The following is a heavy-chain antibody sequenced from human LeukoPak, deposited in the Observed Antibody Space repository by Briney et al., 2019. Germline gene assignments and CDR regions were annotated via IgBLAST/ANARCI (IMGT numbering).Heavy chain of an antibody. CDR3: ARVATLFYYYMDV. Sequence: ASVKVSCKASGYTFTSYDINWVRQATGQGREWMGWMNPNSGNTGYAQKFQGRVTITRNTSISTAYMVLSSLRSEDTAVYYCARVATLFYYYMDVWGKGTTVTVSS. CDR2: MNPNSGNT. CDR1: GYTFTSYD. D-gene: IGHD5-12*01. J-gene: IGHJ6*03. V-gene: IGHV1-8*03.